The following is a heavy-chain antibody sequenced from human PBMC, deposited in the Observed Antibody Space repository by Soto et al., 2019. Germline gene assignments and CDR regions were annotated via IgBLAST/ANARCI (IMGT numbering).Heavy chain of an antibody. J-gene: IGHJ6*02. V-gene: IGHV1-69*13. Sequence: SVKVSCKASGGTFSSYAISWVRQAPGQGLEWMGGIIPIFGTANYAQKFQGRVTITADESTSTAYMELSSLRSEDTAVYYCARDSPSIAARPGDYYYYGMDVWGQGTTVTVS. CDR2: IIPIFGTA. CDR1: GGTFSSYA. D-gene: IGHD6-6*01. CDR3: ARDSPSIAARPGDYYYYGMDV.